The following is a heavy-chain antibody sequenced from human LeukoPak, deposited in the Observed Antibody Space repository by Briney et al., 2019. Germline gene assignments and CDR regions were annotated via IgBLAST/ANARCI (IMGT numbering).Heavy chain of an antibody. D-gene: IGHD3-10*01. Sequence: GESLKISCKGSGYSFTSYWIGWVRQMPGKGLEWMGIIYPGDSDTRYSPSFQGQVTISADKSISTAYLQWSSLRASDTAMYYCARRYYGSGSYYNWFDPWGQGTLVTVSA. V-gene: IGHV5-51*01. CDR1: GYSFTSYW. J-gene: IGHJ5*02. CDR2: IYPGDSDT. CDR3: ARRYYGSGSYYNWFDP.